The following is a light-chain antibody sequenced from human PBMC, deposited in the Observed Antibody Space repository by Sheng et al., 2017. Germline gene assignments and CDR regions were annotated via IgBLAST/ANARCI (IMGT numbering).Light chain of an antibody. CDR2: DTY. J-gene: IGKJ4*01. V-gene: IGKV3-15*01. CDR3: QQCGSSPPLT. Sequence: EIVITQSPATLSVSPGERATLSCRAGQSVGSNLAWYQQKPGQAPRLLIYDTYTRATGIPARFSGSGSGTEFTLTISSLQSEDFAVYYCQQCGSSPPLTFGGGTKVEIK. CDR1: QSVGSN.